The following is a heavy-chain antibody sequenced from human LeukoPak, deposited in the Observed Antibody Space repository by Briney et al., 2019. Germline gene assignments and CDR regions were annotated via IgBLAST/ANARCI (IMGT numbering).Heavy chain of an antibody. D-gene: IGHD6-19*01. V-gene: IGHV3-74*01. Sequence: PGGSLRLSCAASGFTFSSYWMHWVRQVPGKGLVWVSRINSDGSTTNYADSVKGRFTISRDNAKNTLYLHMNSLTAEDTAVYYCASKRYSSGWHEGWGQGTLLTVSS. CDR3: ASKRYSSGWHEG. CDR1: GFTFSSYW. CDR2: INSDGSTT. J-gene: IGHJ4*02.